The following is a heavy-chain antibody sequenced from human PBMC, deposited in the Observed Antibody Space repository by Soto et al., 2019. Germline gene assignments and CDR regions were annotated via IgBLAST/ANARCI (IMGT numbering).Heavy chain of an antibody. CDR1: RFTFSNYS. V-gene: IGHV3-21*01. D-gene: IGHD3-22*01. J-gene: IGHJ4*02. CDR3: ARGGDGPSGYH. Sequence: PGGSLRLSCAASRFTFSNYSMNWVRQAPGKGLEWVSSISSTSSHTYYADSVKGRFTISRDNAKSSLYLQMDSLRADDTAVYYCARGGDGPSGYHWGQGTLVTVSS. CDR2: ISSTSSHT.